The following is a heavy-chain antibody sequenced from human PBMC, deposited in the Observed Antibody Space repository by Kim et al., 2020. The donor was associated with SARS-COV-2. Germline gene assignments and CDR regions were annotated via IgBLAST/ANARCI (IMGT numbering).Heavy chain of an antibody. D-gene: IGHD2-2*01. V-gene: IGHV1-3*01. CDR1: GYTFTSYA. CDR2: INAGNGNT. CDR3: ARGPPDIVVVPAAGTLDY. J-gene: IGHJ4*02. Sequence: ASVKVSCKASGYTFTSYAMHWVRQAPGQRLEWMGWINAGNGNTKYSQKFQGRVTITRDTSASTAYMELSSLRSEDTAVYYCARGPPDIVVVPAAGTLDYWGQGTLVTVSS.